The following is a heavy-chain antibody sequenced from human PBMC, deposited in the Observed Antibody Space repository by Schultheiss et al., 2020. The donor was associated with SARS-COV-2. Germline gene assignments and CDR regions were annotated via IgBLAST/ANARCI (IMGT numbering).Heavy chain of an antibody. D-gene: IGHD5-12*01. J-gene: IGHJ4*02. CDR2: ISGRDFST. Sequence: GGSLRLSCAASRFTFSSYAMSWVRQTPGKGLEWVSGISGRDFSTDYTDSVKGRFTISRDNAKNSLYLQMNSLRAEDTAVYYCARDGPHGYSGYDLRQWLVLGFDYWGQGTLVTVSS. V-gene: IGHV3-23*01. CDR1: RFTFSSYA. CDR3: ARDGPHGYSGYDLRQWLVLGFDY.